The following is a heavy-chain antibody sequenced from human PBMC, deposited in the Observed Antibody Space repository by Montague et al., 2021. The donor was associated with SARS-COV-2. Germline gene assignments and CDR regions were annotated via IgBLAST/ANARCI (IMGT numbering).Heavy chain of an antibody. CDR2: ISQSGNT. D-gene: IGHD2-2*02. J-gene: IGHJ6*03. Sequence: SETLSLTCAVSGGSFSRYCWSWIRQPPGKGLEWIGEISQSGNTKYNPSLQSRVSISLDTSRNQLSLKVSSVTAADTAIHYCARLGDGIVPSPILGLGPYYSFYYMDVWGKGTTVTVSS. CDR1: GGSFSRYC. V-gene: IGHV4-34*01. CDR3: ARLGDGIVPSPILGLGPYYSFYYMDV.